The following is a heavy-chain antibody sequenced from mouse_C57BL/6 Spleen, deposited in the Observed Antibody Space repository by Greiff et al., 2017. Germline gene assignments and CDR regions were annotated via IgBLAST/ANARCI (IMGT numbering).Heavy chain of an antibody. CDR1: GYTFTSYW. D-gene: IGHD1-1*01. Sequence: QVQLQQPGAELVKPGASVKMSCKASGYTFTSYWITWVKQRPGQGLEWIGDIHPGSGSPNYNEKFKSKATVTVDISSSTAYMQLSSLTSEDSAVYYCSREEITTKAMDYWGQGTSVTVSS. CDR2: IHPGSGSP. J-gene: IGHJ4*01. V-gene: IGHV1-55*01. CDR3: SREEITTKAMDY.